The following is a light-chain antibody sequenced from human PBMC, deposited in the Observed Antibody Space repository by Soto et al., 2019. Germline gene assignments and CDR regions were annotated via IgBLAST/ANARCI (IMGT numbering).Light chain of an antibody. J-gene: IGKJ4*01. Sequence: EIVLTQSPGTLSLSPGERVTLSCRASQMVPASYLAWYQQKPGQAPRLLIYGATNSATGIPDRFSGRGTGTDFTLTISRLEAEDFAVYYCHQYAMSPQTFGGGAKVEI. CDR3: HQYAMSPQT. V-gene: IGKV3-20*01. CDR2: GAT. CDR1: QMVPASY.